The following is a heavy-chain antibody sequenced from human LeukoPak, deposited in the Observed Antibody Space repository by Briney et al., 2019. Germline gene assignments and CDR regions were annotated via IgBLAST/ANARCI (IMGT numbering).Heavy chain of an antibody. Sequence: SETLSLTCTVSGGSISSGGYYWSWIRQHPGKGLEWIGYIYYSGSTYYNPSLKSRATISVDTSKNQFSLKLSSVTAADTAVYYCARVRPPYELGIFHDAFDIWGQGTMVTVSS. J-gene: IGHJ3*02. V-gene: IGHV4-31*03. CDR1: GGSISSGGYY. CDR3: ARVRPPYELGIFHDAFDI. CDR2: IYYSGST. D-gene: IGHD7-27*01.